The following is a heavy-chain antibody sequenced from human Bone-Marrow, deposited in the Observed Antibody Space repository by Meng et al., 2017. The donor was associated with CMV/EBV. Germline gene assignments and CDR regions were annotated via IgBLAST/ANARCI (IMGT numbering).Heavy chain of an antibody. D-gene: IGHD6-6*01. CDR1: GFTFRSYD. CDR2: ITTAGDT. CDR3: ARAKYSSSSGLIDY. Sequence: GESLKISCAAFGFTFRSYDMQWVRQATGRGLEWVSSITTAGDTYYAGSVKGRFTISRENAKNSLFLQMNGLTAGDTAVYYCARAKYSSSSGLIDYWGQGTLVTVS. J-gene: IGHJ4*02. V-gene: IGHV3-13*01.